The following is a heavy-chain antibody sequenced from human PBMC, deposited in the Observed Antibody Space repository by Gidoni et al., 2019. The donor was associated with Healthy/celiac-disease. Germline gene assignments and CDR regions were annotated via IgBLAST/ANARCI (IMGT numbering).Heavy chain of an antibody. CDR1: GGSISSSSYY. CDR2: IYYSGST. Sequence: QLQLQESGPGLVKPSETLSLTCTGSGGSISSSSYYWGWIRQPPGKGLEWIGSIYYSGSTYYNPSLKSRVTISVDTSKNQFSLKLSSVTAADTAVYYCAEQGYSSGWYFDYWGQGTLVTVSS. D-gene: IGHD6-19*01. J-gene: IGHJ4*02. V-gene: IGHV4-39*01. CDR3: AEQGYSSGWYFDY.